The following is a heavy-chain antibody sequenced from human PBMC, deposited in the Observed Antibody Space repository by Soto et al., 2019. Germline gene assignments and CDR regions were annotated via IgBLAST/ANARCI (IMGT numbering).Heavy chain of an antibody. D-gene: IGHD3-22*01. Sequence: GGSLRLSCAASGFTFSIYEMNWVRQAPGKGLEWFSYISSSGSTIYYADSVKGRFTSSRDNAKNSLYLQMISLKDEDTAFYYCARGGYYCATRDAFDIWGQGTMVTVS. V-gene: IGHV3-48*03. CDR2: ISSSGSTI. J-gene: IGHJ3*02. CDR1: GFTFSIYE. CDR3: ARGGYYCATRDAFDI.